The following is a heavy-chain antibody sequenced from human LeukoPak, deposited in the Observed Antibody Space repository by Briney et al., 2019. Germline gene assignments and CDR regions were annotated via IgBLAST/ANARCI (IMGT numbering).Heavy chain of an antibody. D-gene: IGHD4-17*01. V-gene: IGHV1-46*01. CDR3: ARGRGTVTTSFDY. Sequence: ASVKVSCKAFGYTFTSNYMHWVRQAPGQGPEWMGVISPSGGSTTYAQKFQGRVTLTRDMSTSTDYLELSSLRSEDTAVYYCARGRGTVTTSFDYWGQGTLVTVSS. J-gene: IGHJ4*02. CDR2: ISPSGGST. CDR1: GYTFTSNY.